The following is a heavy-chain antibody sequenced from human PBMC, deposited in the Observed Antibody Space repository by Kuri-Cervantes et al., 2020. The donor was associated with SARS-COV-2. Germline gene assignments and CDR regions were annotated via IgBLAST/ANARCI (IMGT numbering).Heavy chain of an antibody. D-gene: IGHD3-22*01. Sequence: GSLRLSCAVSGYPISSAYHWGWIRQPPGKGLEWIGIIYHTGSTDYNASLKSRVTISVDTSKNQFSLKLSSVTAADTAVYYCATSITMIVVVITPEFDYWGQGTLVTVSS. CDR1: GYPISSAYH. V-gene: IGHV4-38-2*01. J-gene: IGHJ4*02. CDR2: IYHTGST. CDR3: ATSITMIVVVITPEFDY.